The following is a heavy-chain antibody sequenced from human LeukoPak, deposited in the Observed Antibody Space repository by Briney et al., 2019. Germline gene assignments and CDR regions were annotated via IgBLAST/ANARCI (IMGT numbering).Heavy chain of an antibody. CDR2: IYYSGST. Sequence: PSETLSLTCTVSGGSISSGGYYWSWIRQHPGKGLEWIGYIYYSGSTYYNPSLKSRVTISVDTSKSQFSLKLSSVTAADTAVYYCATSKQPWLLGTARYGMDVWGQGTTVTVSS. V-gene: IGHV4-31*03. CDR1: GGSISSGGYY. D-gene: IGHD5-18*01. J-gene: IGHJ6*02. CDR3: ATSKQPWLLGTARYGMDV.